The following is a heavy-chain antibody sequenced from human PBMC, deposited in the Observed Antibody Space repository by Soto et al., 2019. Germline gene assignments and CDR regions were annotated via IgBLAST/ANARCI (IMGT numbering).Heavy chain of an antibody. CDR3: ATGIKIVVSPFDH. CDR2: FDPEDGET. D-gene: IGHD2-2*01. J-gene: IGHJ5*02. CDR1: GYTLTELS. V-gene: IGHV1-24*01. Sequence: ASVKVSCNVSGYTLTELSMHWVRQAAGKGLEWMGGFDPEDGETVYAQKFQGRVTMPEDTSKDTAYMELSSLRSEDTAVYYCATGIKIVVSPFDHWGQGTLVTVSS.